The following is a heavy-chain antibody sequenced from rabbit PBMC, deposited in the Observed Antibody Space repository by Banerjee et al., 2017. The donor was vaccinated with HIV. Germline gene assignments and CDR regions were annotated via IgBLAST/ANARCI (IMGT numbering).Heavy chain of an antibody. CDR3: ARGLVAGVLDL. CDR2: IYPTYGAT. CDR1: GIDFSRSFW. D-gene: IGHD3-3*01. V-gene: IGHV1S40*01. J-gene: IGHJ3*01. Sequence: QSLEESGGDLVKPGASLTLTCRASGIDFSRSFWISWVRQTPGKGLEWIGCIYPTYGATDYANWVNGRFTISLDNAQNTVFLQMTSLTAADTATYFCARGLVAGVLDLWGQGTLVTVS.